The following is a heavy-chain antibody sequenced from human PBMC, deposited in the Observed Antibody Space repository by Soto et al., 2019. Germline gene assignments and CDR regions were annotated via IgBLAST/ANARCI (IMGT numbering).Heavy chain of an antibody. J-gene: IGHJ4*02. D-gene: IGHD6-13*01. V-gene: IGHV3-66*01. CDR2: IYSGGST. CDR3: ASYSSSWSPLFSY. Sequence: GGSLRLSCAASGFTVSSNYMSWVRQAPGKGLEWVSVIYSGGSTYYADSVKGRFTISRDNSKNTLYLQMNSLRAEDTAVYYCASYSSSWSPLFSYWGQGTLVTVSS. CDR1: GFTVSSNY.